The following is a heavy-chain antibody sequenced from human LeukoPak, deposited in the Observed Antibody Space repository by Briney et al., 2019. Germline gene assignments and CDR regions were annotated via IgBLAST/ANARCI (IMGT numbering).Heavy chain of an antibody. V-gene: IGHV1-69*13. Sequence: SVKVSCKASGGTFSSYAISWVRQAPGQGLEWMGGIIPIFGTANYAQKFQGRVTITADESTSTAYMELSSLRSEDTAVYYCARAALVGATTYYFDYWGQGTLVTVSS. CDR1: GGTFSSYA. CDR3: ARAALVGATTYYFDY. J-gene: IGHJ4*02. CDR2: IIPIFGTA. D-gene: IGHD1-26*01.